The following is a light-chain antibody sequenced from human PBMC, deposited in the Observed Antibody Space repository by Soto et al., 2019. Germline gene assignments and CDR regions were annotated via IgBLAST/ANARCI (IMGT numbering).Light chain of an antibody. CDR1: QDISKY. CDR2: DAS. Sequence: DIQMTQSPSSLSASVGDRVTITCLASQDISKYLNWYQQKSGKPPKLLINDASNLEPGVPSRFSGSGSGTVFALTISSLQPEDIATDYCQQYDSRLYSLIFGGGTTVEIK. J-gene: IGKJ4*01. CDR3: QQYDSRLYSLI. V-gene: IGKV1-33*01.